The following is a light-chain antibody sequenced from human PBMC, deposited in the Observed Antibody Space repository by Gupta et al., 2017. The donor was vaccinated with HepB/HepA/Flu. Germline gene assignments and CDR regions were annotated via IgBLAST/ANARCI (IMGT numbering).Light chain of an antibody. CDR3: SSDTSSYTVV. CDR2: DVI. V-gene: IGLV2-14*03. CDR1: SSDVGGYNF. J-gene: IGLJ2*01. Sequence: QSALPQPASVSGSPGQSITLSCTGTSSDVGGYNFVSWYQKYPGKAPRLMIYDVINRPSGVSNRFSGSKSGNTASLTISGLQSEDEADYYCSSDTSSYTVVFGGGTKLTVL.